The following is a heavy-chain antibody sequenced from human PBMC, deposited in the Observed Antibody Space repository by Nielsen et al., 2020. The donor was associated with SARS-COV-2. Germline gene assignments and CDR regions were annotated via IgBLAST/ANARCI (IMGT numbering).Heavy chain of an antibody. CDR2: ISAYNGNT. CDR3: ARGGWRWGRSSWRDLYWFDP. Sequence: ASVKVSCKASGYTFTSYGISWVRQAPGQGLEWMGWISAYNGNTNYAQKLQGRVTMTTDTSTSTAYMELRSLRSEDTAVYYCARGGWRWGRSSWRDLYWFDPWGQGTLVTVSS. V-gene: IGHV1-18*01. J-gene: IGHJ5*02. CDR1: GYTFTSYG. D-gene: IGHD6-13*01.